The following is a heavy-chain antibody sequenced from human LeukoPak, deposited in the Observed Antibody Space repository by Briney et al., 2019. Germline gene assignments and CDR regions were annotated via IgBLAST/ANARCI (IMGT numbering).Heavy chain of an antibody. Sequence: GASVKVSCKASGYTFTSYAMHWVRQAPGQRLEWMGWINAGNGNTKYSQKFQGRVTITRDTSASTDYMELSSLRSEDTAVYYCARSRWFGEFLFDYWGQGTLVTVSS. J-gene: IGHJ4*02. CDR1: GYTFTSYA. V-gene: IGHV1-3*01. D-gene: IGHD3-10*01. CDR3: ARSRWFGEFLFDY. CDR2: INAGNGNT.